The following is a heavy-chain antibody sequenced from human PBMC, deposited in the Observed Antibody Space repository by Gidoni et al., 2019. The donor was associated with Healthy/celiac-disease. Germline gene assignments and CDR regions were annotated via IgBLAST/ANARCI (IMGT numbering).Heavy chain of an antibody. V-gene: IGHV4-39*01. Sequence: QLQLQESGPGLVKPSETLSLTCTVAGGSISSSSYYWGWIRQPPGKGLAWLGSIYYSGSTYYNPSLKSRVTISVDTSKNQFSLKLSSVTAADTAVYYCARQGDYDSSGYPIDYWGQGTLVTVSS. CDR3: ARQGDYDSSGYPIDY. D-gene: IGHD3-22*01. CDR2: IYYSGST. J-gene: IGHJ4*02. CDR1: GGSISSSSYY.